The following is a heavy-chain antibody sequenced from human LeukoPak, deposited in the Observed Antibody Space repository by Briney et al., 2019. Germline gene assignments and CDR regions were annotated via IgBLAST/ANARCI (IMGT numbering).Heavy chain of an antibody. V-gene: IGHV3-23*01. CDR3: ARWNGLTDY. CDR2: MSGRCGIT. D-gene: IGHD1-1*01. CDR1: GFTFSSYA. J-gene: IGHJ4*02. Sequence: GGSLRLSCAASGFTFSSYAMSWVRQAPAKGLEWVSAMSGRCGITYYADSAKGRFTISRDNSKNTLYLQMNSLRAEDTAVYYCARWNGLTDYWGQGTLVTVSS.